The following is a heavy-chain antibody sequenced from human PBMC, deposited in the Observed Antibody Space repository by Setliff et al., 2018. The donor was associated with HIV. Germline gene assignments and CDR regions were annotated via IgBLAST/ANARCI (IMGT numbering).Heavy chain of an antibody. CDR2: FYNNGQT. V-gene: IGHV4-59*11. CDR1: GGSIGSHY. D-gene: IGHD1-1*01. Sequence: PSETLSLTCSVSGGSIGSHYWSWIRQSPGKGLEWIGYFYNNGQTNSNPSLRGRVAMAVDTSKNQLSLKLNFVTAADTAKYYCARAFPHPYGNSWFDVWGQGILVTVSS. J-gene: IGHJ5*02. CDR3: ARAFPHPYGNSWFDV.